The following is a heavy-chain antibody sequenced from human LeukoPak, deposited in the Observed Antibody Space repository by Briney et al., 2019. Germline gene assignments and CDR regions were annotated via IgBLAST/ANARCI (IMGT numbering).Heavy chain of an antibody. J-gene: IGHJ4*02. CDR2: IKNDGAVK. V-gene: IGHV3-7*01. D-gene: IGHD5-24*01. CDR3: AKGRDVYSYFDY. CDR1: GFTFSYHW. Sequence: GGSLRLSCAASGFTFSYHWMTWVRQAPGKGLEWVANIKNDGAVKNYVDSVKGRFTISRDNAKNSLYLQMNSLGAEDTAVYYCAKGRDVYSYFDYWGQGTLVTVSS.